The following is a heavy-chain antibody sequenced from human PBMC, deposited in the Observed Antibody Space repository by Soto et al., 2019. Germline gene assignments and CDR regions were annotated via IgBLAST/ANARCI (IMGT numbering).Heavy chain of an antibody. CDR1: GGSISSSSYY. V-gene: IGHV4-39*01. D-gene: IGHD1-7*01. CDR3: ARHLGTTLSVPPDY. Sequence: SETLSLTCTVSGGSISSSSYYWGWIRQPPGKGLEWIGSIYYSGSTYYNPSLKSRVTISVDTSKNQFSLKLSSVTAADTAVYYCARHLGTTLSVPPDYWGQGTLVTVSS. J-gene: IGHJ4*02. CDR2: IYYSGST.